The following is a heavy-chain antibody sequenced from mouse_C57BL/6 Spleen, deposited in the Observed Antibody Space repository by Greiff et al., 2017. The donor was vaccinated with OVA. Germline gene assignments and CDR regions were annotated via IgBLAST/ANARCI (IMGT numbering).Heavy chain of an antibody. V-gene: IGHV1-26*01. D-gene: IGHD1-1*01. CDR3: ASNYYGTRTFDV. Sequence: EVKLQQSGPELVKPGASVKISCKASGYTFTDYYMNWVKQSHGKSLEWIGDINPNNGGTSYNQKFKGKATLTVDKSSSTAYMELRSLTSEDAAVDYCASNYYGTRTFDVWGTGTTVTVSS. CDR1: GYTFTDYY. J-gene: IGHJ1*03. CDR2: INPNNGGT.